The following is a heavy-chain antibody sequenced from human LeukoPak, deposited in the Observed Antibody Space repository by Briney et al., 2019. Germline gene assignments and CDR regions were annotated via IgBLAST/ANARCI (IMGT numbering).Heavy chain of an antibody. J-gene: IGHJ4*02. CDR2: INPKSGAT. CDR3: ARGGPVLQERRADY. CDR1: GYTFIDYY. D-gene: IGHD2/OR15-2a*01. V-gene: IGHV1-2*02. Sequence: ASVKVSCKASGYTFIDYYMHWVRLAPGQGLEWMGWINPKSGATSYEQKFQGRVTMTRDTSISTAFMEMSRLRSDDTAVFYCARGGPVLQERRADYWGQGTLVTVSS.